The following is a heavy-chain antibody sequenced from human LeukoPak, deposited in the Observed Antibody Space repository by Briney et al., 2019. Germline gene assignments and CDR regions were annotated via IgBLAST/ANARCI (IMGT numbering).Heavy chain of an antibody. CDR3: AKVRGYSGYDWFDY. CDR2: ISGSGGST. Sequence: GGSLRLSCAASGFTFGSYAMSWVRQAPGKGLEWVSAISGSGGSTYYADSVKGRFTISRDNSKNTLYLQTNSLRAEDTAVFYCAKVRGYSGYDWFDYWGQGTLVTVSS. CDR1: GFTFGSYA. D-gene: IGHD5-12*01. J-gene: IGHJ4*02. V-gene: IGHV3-23*01.